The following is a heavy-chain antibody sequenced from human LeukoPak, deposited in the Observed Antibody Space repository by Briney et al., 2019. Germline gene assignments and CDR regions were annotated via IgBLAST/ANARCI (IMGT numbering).Heavy chain of an antibody. Sequence: GGSLRLSCAASGFTFSTYTMNWVRQTPGKGLEWVSSISSSDSYIYYADSVKGRFTISRDNAKNSLYLQMNSLRAEDTAVYYCAELGITMIGGVWGKGTTVTISS. CDR1: GFTFSTYT. CDR3: AELGITMIGGV. J-gene: IGHJ6*04. D-gene: IGHD3-10*02. V-gene: IGHV3-21*01. CDR2: ISSSDSYI.